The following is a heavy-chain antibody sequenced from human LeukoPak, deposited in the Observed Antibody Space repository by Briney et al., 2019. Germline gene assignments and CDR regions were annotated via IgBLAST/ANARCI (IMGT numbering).Heavy chain of an antibody. CDR1: GFTFSDHY. CDR3: ARELLNSSPKPLGY. CDR2: STRKADSYTT. J-gene: IGHJ4*02. D-gene: IGHD6-6*01. Sequence: QPGGSLRLSCAVSGFTFSDHYMDWVRQAPGKGLEWVGRSTRKADSYTTQYAASVKGRFTISRDESEKSLYLQMNSLKTEDTAVYYCARELLNSSPKPLGYWGQGTPVTVSS. V-gene: IGHV3-72*01.